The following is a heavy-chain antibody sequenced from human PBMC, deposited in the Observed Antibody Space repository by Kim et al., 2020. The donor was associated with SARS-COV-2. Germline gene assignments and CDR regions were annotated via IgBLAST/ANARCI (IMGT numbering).Heavy chain of an antibody. J-gene: IGHJ3*02. CDR2: ITSDGSNK. CDR3: AREYGSGWYEDVCDS. CDR1: GFTFSSYA. Sequence: GGSLRLSCAASGFTFSSYAMSWVRQAPGKGLEWVSDITSDGSNKYYADSVKGRFTISRDNSKNTLYLQMNSLRAEDTAVYYCAREYGSGWYEDVCDSWGQGSLVTVSP. D-gene: IGHD6-19*01. V-gene: IGHV3-30-3*01.